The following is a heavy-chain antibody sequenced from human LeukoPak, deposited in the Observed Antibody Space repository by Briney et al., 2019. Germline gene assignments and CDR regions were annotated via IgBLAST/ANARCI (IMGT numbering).Heavy chain of an antibody. J-gene: IGHJ4*02. Sequence: SETLSLTCAVSGYSISIAYYWGWIRQPPGKGLEWIGRIFRGGSTSYNPSLMSRLTMSMDASKNQFSLQLTSVTAADTAVYYCARYDSRGSGSTQLEYWGQGILVTISS. CDR1: GYSISIAYY. V-gene: IGHV4-38-2*01. D-gene: IGHD3-3*01. CDR3: ARYDSRGSGSTQLEY. CDR2: IFRGGST.